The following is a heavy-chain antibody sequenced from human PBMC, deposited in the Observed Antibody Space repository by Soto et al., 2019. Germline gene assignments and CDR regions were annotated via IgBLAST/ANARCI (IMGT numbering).Heavy chain of an antibody. V-gene: IGHV3-7*03. J-gene: IGHJ6*02. CDR2: IKEGGSEK. CDR3: AKDPGMDV. CDR1: GFTFSSYW. Sequence: GGSLRLSCAASGFTFSSYWVSWVRQAPGKGLEWVANIKEGGSEKYYVDSVKGRFTISGDNAKNTLYLQMNSLRAEDTAVYYCAKDPGMDVWGQGTTVTVSS.